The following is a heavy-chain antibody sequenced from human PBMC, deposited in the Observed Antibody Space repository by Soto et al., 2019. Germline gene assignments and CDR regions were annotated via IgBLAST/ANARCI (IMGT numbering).Heavy chain of an antibody. V-gene: IGHV1-69*02. D-gene: IGHD2-15*01. Sequence: QVQLVQSGTEVKKPGSSVKVSCKASGGTFSSYIFSWVRQAPGQGLEWMGRIIPILGIANYAQKFQGRLTTPADKSTTTAYMDLSSLRSEDTAVYYCAEGYCSGGSCYANYWGQGTLVTVSS. CDR3: AEGYCSGGSCYANY. CDR1: GGTFSSYI. J-gene: IGHJ4*02. CDR2: IIPILGIA.